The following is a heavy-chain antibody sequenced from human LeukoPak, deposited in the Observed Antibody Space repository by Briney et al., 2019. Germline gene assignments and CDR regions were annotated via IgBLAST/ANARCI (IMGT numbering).Heavy chain of an antibody. J-gene: IGHJ3*02. Sequence: GGSLRLSWAASGFTFSSYSMSWVRQAPGRGLGWVSSISSSSSYIYYADSVKGRFTISRDNSKNTLYLQMNSLRAEDTAVYYCAADSSSIPFDIWGQGTMVTVSS. V-gene: IGHV3-21*04. CDR3: AADSSSIPFDI. CDR2: ISSSSSYI. CDR1: GFTFSSYS. D-gene: IGHD2-2*01.